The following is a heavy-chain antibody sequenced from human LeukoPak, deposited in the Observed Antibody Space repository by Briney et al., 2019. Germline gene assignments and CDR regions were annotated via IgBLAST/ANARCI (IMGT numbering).Heavy chain of an antibody. CDR3: ARAATYCSSTSCYEGDFNYYYYGMDV. D-gene: IGHD2-2*01. CDR2: IYSGGST. V-gene: IGHV3-53*04. J-gene: IGHJ6*02. CDR1: GFSFSSYS. Sequence: PGGSLRLSCVASGFSFSSYSTNWVRQAPGKGLEWVSVIYSGGSTYYADSVKGRFTISRHNSKNTLYLQMNSLRAEDTAVYYCARAATYCSSTSCYEGDFNYYYYGMDVWGQGTTVTVSS.